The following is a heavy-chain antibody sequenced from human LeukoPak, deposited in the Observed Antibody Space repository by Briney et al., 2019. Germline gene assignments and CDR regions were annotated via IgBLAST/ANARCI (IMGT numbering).Heavy chain of an antibody. CDR1: GFTFNAYY. CDR2: INPNTGDT. Sequence: ASVKVSCKASGFTFNAYYIHWVRQAPGQGLEWLGWINPNTGDTNFAQKFQGRVAMTRDTSLSTAYMDLSRLTSDDTAVYYCARDWPGISLHFDLWGRGTLITVSS. J-gene: IGHJ2*01. V-gene: IGHV1-2*02. D-gene: IGHD2-15*01. CDR3: ARDWPGISLHFDL.